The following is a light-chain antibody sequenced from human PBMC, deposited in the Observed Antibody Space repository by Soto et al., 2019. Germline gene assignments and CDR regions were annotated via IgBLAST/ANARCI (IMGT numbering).Light chain of an antibody. Sequence: QSALTQPASVSGSPGQSITISCTGTSSDVGGYNYVSWYQQHPGKAPKLIIYDVSNRPSGVSNRFSGSKSGNTASLTISGLQAEDEAEYYCSSYTSNKTLVAFGGGTKLTVL. V-gene: IGLV2-14*01. J-gene: IGLJ2*01. CDR2: DVS. CDR1: SSDVGGYNY. CDR3: SSYTSNKTLVA.